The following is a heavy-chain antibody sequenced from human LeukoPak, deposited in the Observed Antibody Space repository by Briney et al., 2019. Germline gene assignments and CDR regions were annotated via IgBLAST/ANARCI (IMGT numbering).Heavy chain of an antibody. D-gene: IGHD1-7*01. J-gene: IGHJ6*03. V-gene: IGHV3-48*04. Sequence: GGSLRLSCTASGFAFNTYDMNWVRQAPGKGLEWVSYITPSSVTIYYADSVKGRFTASRDNAKNSLYLQMNSLRAEDTAVYYCARGGITHSMDIWGKGTTVTVSS. CDR1: GFAFNTYD. CDR2: ITPSSVTI. CDR3: ARGGITHSMDI.